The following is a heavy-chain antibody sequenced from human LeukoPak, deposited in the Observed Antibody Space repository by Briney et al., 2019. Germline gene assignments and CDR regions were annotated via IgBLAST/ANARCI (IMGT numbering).Heavy chain of an antibody. CDR1: GFTFDDYG. CDR3: ANLVGATSDY. V-gene: IGHV3-20*04. Sequence: GGSLRLSCAASGFTFDDYGMSWVRQAPGKGLEWVSGINWNGGSTGYADSVKGRFTISRDNAKNSLYLQMNSLRAEDTAVYYCANLVGATSDYWGQGTLVTVSS. J-gene: IGHJ4*02. CDR2: INWNGGST. D-gene: IGHD1-26*01.